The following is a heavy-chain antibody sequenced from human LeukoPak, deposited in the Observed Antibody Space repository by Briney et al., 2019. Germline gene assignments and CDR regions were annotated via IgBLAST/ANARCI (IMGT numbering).Heavy chain of an antibody. J-gene: IGHJ4*02. Sequence: SETLSLTCAVYSGSFSGYYWSWIRQPPGKGLEWIGEINHSGSTNYNPSLKSQVTISQDTSKNQFSLRLSSVTAADTGVYYCSRGRAYFDWGQGTLVTVSS. D-gene: IGHD3-9*01. CDR1: SGSFSGYY. V-gene: IGHV4-34*01. CDR3: SRGRAYFD. CDR2: INHSGST.